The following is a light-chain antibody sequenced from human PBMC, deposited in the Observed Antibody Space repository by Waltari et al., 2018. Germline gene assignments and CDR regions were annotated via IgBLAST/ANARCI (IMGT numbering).Light chain of an antibody. Sequence: EIVLPHSPATLSSSPGDRVTLSCRASQTVSSRYLAWYQQKPGQAPRPRIYGASNRATGIPDRFSGSGSGTDFTLTISRVEPEDFAVYYCQQYSNSPLTFGRGTKVEIK. J-gene: IGKJ1*01. CDR3: QQYSNSPLT. CDR1: QTVSSRY. CDR2: GAS. V-gene: IGKV3-20*01.